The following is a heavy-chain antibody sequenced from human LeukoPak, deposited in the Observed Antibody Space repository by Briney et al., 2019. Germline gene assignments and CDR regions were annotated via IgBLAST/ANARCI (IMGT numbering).Heavy chain of an antibody. D-gene: IGHD1-26*01. Sequence: SETLSLTCTVSGGSISSYYWSWIRQPPGKGLEWIGYIYYSGSTNYNPSLKSRVTISVDTSKNQFSLKLSSVTAADTAVYYCARGRLRRGIVASEALGYWGQGTLVTVSS. CDR1: GGSISSYY. CDR2: IYYSGST. CDR3: ARGRLRRGIVASEALGY. V-gene: IGHV4-59*12. J-gene: IGHJ4*02.